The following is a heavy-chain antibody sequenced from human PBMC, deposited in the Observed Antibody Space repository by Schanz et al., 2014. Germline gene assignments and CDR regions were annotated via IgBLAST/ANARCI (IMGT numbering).Heavy chain of an antibody. CDR1: GFTFSSYA. CDR2: ISGSGGST. V-gene: IGHV3-23*04. D-gene: IGHD2-15*01. Sequence: EVQLVESGGDFVQPGGSLRLSCAASGFTFSSYAMSWVRQAPGKGLEWVSAISGSGGSTYYADSVKGRFTISRDNSKNTLYLQMNSLRAEDTAVYYCAKGSVVVVAATLPFDYWGQGTLVTVSS. J-gene: IGHJ4*02. CDR3: AKGSVVVVAATLPFDY.